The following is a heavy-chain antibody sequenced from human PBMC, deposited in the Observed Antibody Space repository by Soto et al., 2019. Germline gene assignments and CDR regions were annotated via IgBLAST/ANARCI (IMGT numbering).Heavy chain of an antibody. V-gene: IGHV4-30-2*01. Sequence: SETLSLTCAVSGSSISSGGYSWSWIRQPPGKGLEWIGYIYHSGSTYYNPSLKSRVTISVDRSKNQFSLKLSSVTAADTAVYYCATLPPRIVVVLSNIPSWGQGTLVTVSS. CDR3: ATLPPRIVVVLSNIPS. CDR2: IYHSGST. J-gene: IGHJ5*02. D-gene: IGHD2-2*01. CDR1: GSSISSGGYS.